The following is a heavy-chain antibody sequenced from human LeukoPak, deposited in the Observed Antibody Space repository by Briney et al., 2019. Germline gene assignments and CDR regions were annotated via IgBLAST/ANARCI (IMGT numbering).Heavy chain of an antibody. CDR2: IYYSGST. CDR3: ARVVYDYGTSLLWFDP. V-gene: IGHV4-39*07. CDR1: GGSISSSSYY. J-gene: IGHJ5*02. D-gene: IGHD4-17*01. Sequence: SETLSLTCTVSGGSISSSSYYWGWIRQPPGKGLEWIGSIYYSGSTYYNPSLKSRVTISVDTSKNQFSLKLSSVTAADTAVYYYARVVYDYGTSLLWFDPWGQGTLVTVSS.